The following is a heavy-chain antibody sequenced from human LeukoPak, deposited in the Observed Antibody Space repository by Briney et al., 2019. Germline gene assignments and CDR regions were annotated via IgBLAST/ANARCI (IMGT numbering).Heavy chain of an antibody. CDR1: GGSISSYY. V-gene: IGHV4-59*01. CDR3: ARNPVGTTTFDY. D-gene: IGHD1-26*01. Sequence: KASETLSLTCTVSGGSISSYYWSWIRQPPWKGLEWIGYIYYSGSTNYNPSLKSRVTISVDTSKNQFSLKLSSVTAADTAVYYCARNPVGTTTFDYWGQGTPVTVSS. CDR2: IYYSGST. J-gene: IGHJ4*02.